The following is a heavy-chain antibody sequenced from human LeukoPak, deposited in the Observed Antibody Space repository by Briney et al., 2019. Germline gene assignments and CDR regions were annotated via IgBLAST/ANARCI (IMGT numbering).Heavy chain of an antibody. J-gene: IGHJ5*02. CDR3: GRDLVSRQEVDQP. V-gene: IGHV1-2*02. CDR2: VNPNTGGT. D-gene: IGHD6-13*01. CDR1: GYTFTDYY. Sequence: ASVKVSCKASGYTFTDYYIHWERQAPGQGLEWMGWVNPNTGGTYYAQKFQDRVTMTRDASIGTAYMELNRLRSDDTAVYYCGRDLVSRQEVDQPWGQGTLVTVSS.